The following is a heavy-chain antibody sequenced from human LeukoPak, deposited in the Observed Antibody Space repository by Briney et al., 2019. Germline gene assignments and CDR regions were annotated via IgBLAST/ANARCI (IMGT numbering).Heavy chain of an antibody. CDR1: GGTFSSYT. V-gene: IGHV1-69*02. J-gene: IGHJ3*02. Sequence: SVKVSCKASGGTFSSYTTSWVRQAPGQGLEWMGRIIPILGIANYAQKFQGRVTITADKSTSTAYMELSSLRSEDTAVYYCARGRYCSGGSCYSGSGAFDIWGQGTMVTVSS. D-gene: IGHD2-15*01. CDR3: ARGRYCSGGSCYSGSGAFDI. CDR2: IIPILGIA.